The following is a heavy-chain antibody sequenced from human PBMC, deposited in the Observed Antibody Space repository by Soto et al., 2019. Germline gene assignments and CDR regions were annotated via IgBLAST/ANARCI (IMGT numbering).Heavy chain of an antibody. CDR2: ISYDGSTK. J-gene: IGHJ4*02. D-gene: IGHD5-18*01. CDR3: ARAPYNYLYYFDF. CDR1: GFTFSNYA. V-gene: IGHV3-30-3*01. Sequence: QVQLVESGGGVVQPGRSLRLSCATSGFTFSNYAIHWDRQAPGKGLEWVAVISYDGSTKYYADSVKGRFTISRDDSKNTLYLQMNSLRAEDTAVYYCARAPYNYLYYFDFWGQGTLVTVSS.